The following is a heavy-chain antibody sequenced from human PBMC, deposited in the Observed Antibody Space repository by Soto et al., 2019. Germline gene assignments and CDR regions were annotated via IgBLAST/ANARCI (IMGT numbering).Heavy chain of an antibody. CDR2: IYHSGST. V-gene: IGHV4-4*02. D-gene: IGHD3-22*01. J-gene: IGHJ4*02. Sequence: SETLSLTCAVSGGSISSSNWWSWVRQPPGKGLEWIGEIYHSGSTNYNPSLKSRVTISVDKSKNQFSLKLSSVTAADTAVYYCAKDLGVKPTMIVLPDYWGQGTLVTVSS. CDR3: AKDLGVKPTMIVLPDY. CDR1: GGSISSSNW.